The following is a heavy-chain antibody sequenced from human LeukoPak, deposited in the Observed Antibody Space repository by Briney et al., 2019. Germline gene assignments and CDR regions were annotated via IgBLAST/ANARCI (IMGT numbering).Heavy chain of an antibody. CDR2: TRGSGGSI. Sequence: PGGSLRLSCAASGFTFSSYSMNWVRQAPGKGLEWVSATRGSGGSIYYADSVKGRFTISRDNSKNMLYLQMNSLRAEDTAVYYCAKRAPCMVATDYWGQGTLVTVSS. V-gene: IGHV3-23*01. D-gene: IGHD5-12*01. J-gene: IGHJ4*02. CDR1: GFTFSSYS. CDR3: AKRAPCMVATDY.